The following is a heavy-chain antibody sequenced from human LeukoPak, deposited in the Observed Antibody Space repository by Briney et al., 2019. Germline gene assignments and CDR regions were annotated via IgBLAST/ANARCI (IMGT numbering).Heavy chain of an antibody. CDR2: IYYSGST. D-gene: IGHD2-21*02. CDR1: GGSVSSGSYY. Sequence: PSETLSLTCTVSGGSVSSGSYYWSWIRQPPGKGLEWIGYIYYSGSTNYNPSLKSRVTISVDTSKNQFSLKLSSVTAADTAVYYCARAVVLAYCGGDCYSREDYWGQGTLVTVSS. J-gene: IGHJ4*02. CDR3: ARAVVLAYCGGDCYSREDY. V-gene: IGHV4-61*01.